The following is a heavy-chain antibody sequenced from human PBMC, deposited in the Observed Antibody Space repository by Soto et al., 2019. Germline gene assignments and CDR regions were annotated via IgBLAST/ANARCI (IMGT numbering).Heavy chain of an antibody. CDR3: ARLAARDYYYGMDV. V-gene: IGHV1-69*13. Sequence: SVKVSCKASGGTFSSYAISWVRQAPGQGLEWMGGIIPIFGTANYAQKFQGRVTITADESTSTAYMELSSLRSEDTAVYYCARLAARDYYYGMDVWGQGTTVTVSS. CDR2: IIPIFGTA. D-gene: IGHD6-6*01. CDR1: GGTFSSYA. J-gene: IGHJ6*02.